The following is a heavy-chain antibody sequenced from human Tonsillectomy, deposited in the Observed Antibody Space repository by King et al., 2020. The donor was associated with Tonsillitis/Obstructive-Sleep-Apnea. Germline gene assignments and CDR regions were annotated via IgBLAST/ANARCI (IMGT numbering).Heavy chain of an antibody. D-gene: IGHD6-6*01. Sequence: VQLQQWGAGLLKPSETLSLTCSVYGGSFSGYYWSWIRQPPGKGLEWIGEINHSGSTNYNPSLKSRVTISVDTSKNQFSLKLSSVTAADTAVYYCATNVPLEYSSSSGWFDPWGQGTLVTVSS. CDR1: GGSFSGYY. CDR3: ATNVPLEYSSSSGWFDP. J-gene: IGHJ5*02. V-gene: IGHV4-34*01. CDR2: INHSGST.